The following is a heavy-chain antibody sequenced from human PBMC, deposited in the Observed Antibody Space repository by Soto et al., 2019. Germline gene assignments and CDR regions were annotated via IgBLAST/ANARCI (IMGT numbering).Heavy chain of an antibody. V-gene: IGHV3-21*01. J-gene: IGHJ5*02. D-gene: IGHD3-10*01. CDR3: ARDYGSGMRKWFDP. CDR1: GFTFSSYS. CDR2: ISSSSSYI. Sequence: GGCLRLSCASSGFTFSSYSMNWLRQSAGKGLEWVSSISSSSSYIYYADSVKGRFTISRDNAKNSLYLQMNSLRAEDTAVYYCARDYGSGMRKWFDPWGQGTLVTVSS.